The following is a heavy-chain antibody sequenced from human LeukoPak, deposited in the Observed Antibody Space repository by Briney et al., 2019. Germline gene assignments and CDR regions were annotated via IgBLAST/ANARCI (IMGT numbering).Heavy chain of an antibody. CDR3: ARFGDFVAAAGLDY. CDR1: GFTFSRYG. V-gene: IGHV3-33*01. D-gene: IGHD6-13*01. CDR2: IWYDGTNK. Sequence: GRSLRLSCAASGFTFSRYGMHWVRQAPGKGLEWVAVIWYDGTNKDYVDSVKGRFTISRDNAKNTLYLQMNSLRAEDTAVYYCARFGDFVAAAGLDYWGQGTLVSVSS. J-gene: IGHJ4*02.